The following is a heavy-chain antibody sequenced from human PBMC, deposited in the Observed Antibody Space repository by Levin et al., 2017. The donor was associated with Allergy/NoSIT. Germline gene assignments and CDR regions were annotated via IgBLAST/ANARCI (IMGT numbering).Heavy chain of an antibody. CDR3: ARDNIGLPDAFDI. J-gene: IGHJ3*02. D-gene: IGHD3-10*01. V-gene: IGHV3-9*01. Sequence: LSLTCAASGFTFDDYAMHWVRQAPGKGLEWVSGISWYSGSIGYADSVKGRFTISRDNAKNSLYLQMNSLRTEDTALYYCARDNIGLPDAFDIWGQGTMVIVSS. CDR2: ISWYSGSI. CDR1: GFTFDDYA.